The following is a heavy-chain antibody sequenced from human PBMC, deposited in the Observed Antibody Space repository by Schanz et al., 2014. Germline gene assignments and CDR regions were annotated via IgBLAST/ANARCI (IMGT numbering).Heavy chain of an antibody. J-gene: IGHJ4*02. V-gene: IGHV3-23*04. CDR2: LSGSGGST. CDR1: GFTFSNYA. D-gene: IGHD3-9*01. CDR3: AKQIHYDILAVTRN. Sequence: EVQLVESGGGLVKPGGSLRLSCEASGFTFSNYAMSWVRQAPGKGLEWVSALSGSGGSTYYADSVKGRFTISRDNSKNKQYLQMNSLRAEDTAVYYCAKQIHYDILAVTRNWGQGTLVTVSS.